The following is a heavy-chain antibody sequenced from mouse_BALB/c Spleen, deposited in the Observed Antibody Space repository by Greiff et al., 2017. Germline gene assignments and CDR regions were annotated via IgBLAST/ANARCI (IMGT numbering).Heavy chain of an antibody. Sequence: VQLQQSGPGLVKPSQTVSLTCTVTGISITTGNYRWSWIRQFPGNKLEWIGYIYYSGTITYNPSLTSRTTITRDTSKNQFFLEMNSLTAEDTATYYCARDGIYDGYFDYWGQGTTLTVSS. V-gene: IGHV3-5*02. CDR3: ARDGIYDGYFDY. CDR2: IYYSGTI. J-gene: IGHJ2*01. CDR1: GISITTGNYR. D-gene: IGHD2-3*01.